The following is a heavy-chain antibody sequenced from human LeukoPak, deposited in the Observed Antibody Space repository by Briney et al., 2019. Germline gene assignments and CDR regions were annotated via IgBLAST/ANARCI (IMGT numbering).Heavy chain of an antibody. D-gene: IGHD3-22*01. CDR1: GFSFSAYS. J-gene: IGHJ4*02. CDR2: ISGSGGST. CDR3: YYYDSSGYYPQTKIDY. V-gene: IGHV3-23*01. Sequence: GGSLRLSCAASGFSFSAYSMNWVRRAPGKGLEWVSGISGSGGSTYYADSVKGRFTISRDNSKNTVYLQMNSLRAEDTAVYYCYYYDSSGYYPQTKIDYWGQGTLVTVSS.